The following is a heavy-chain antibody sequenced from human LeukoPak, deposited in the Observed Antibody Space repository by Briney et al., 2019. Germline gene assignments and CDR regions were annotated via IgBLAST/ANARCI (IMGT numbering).Heavy chain of an antibody. CDR1: EFTFSSYW. J-gene: IGHJ4*02. V-gene: IGHV3-7*01. CDR3: ARGGRFCVSTSCYGYHFDY. D-gene: IGHD2-2*01. Sequence: PGGSLRLSCAASEFTFSSYWMSWVRQAPGKGPEWVANIRQDGGEKFYVDSVKGRFTVSRDNAKNSLYLQMNSLRAEDTAVYYCARGGRFCVSTSCYGYHFDYWGQGTLVTVSS. CDR2: IRQDGGEK.